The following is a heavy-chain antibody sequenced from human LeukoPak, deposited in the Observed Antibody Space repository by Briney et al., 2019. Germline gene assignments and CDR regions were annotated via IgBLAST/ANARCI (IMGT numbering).Heavy chain of an antibody. Sequence: GSLRLSCAASGFTFSSYAMSWVRQAPGQGLEWVSTITRSGSSTYYADSVKGRITVSRDNSKNTAYLQMNSLRAEDTAVYYCAKEDFWNGNHFDCWGQGTLVTVSS. CDR1: GFTFSSYA. CDR2: ITRSGSST. V-gene: IGHV3-23*01. CDR3: AKEDFWNGNHFDC. D-gene: IGHD3-3*01. J-gene: IGHJ4*02.